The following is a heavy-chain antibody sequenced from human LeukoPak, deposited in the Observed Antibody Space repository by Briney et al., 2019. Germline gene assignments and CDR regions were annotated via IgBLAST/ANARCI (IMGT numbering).Heavy chain of an antibody. CDR1: GFTFSTYW. CDR3: ARASSTSCFY. D-gene: IGHD2-2*01. V-gene: IGHV3-74*01. J-gene: IGHJ4*02. CDR2: INTDGSST. Sequence: GGSLRLSCAASGFTFSTYWMHWVRQAPGKGLVWVSRINTDGSSTNYADSVKGRFTISRDNAKNTLYLQMNSLRAEDTAVYYCARASSTSCFYWGQGTLVTVSS.